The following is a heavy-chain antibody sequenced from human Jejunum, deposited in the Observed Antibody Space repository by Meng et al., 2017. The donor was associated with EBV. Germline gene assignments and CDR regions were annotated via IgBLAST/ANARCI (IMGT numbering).Heavy chain of an antibody. Sequence: QVPLVTMVVELSKPLASVSLSGKLSGSSFTNSAMNWVQQAPGQGVEWMGWINTNTENPTYAQGFTGRFVFSLDTSVSTAYLQISSLKAEDTAVYYCARVRGYSYGRPFDYWGQGTLVTVSS. V-gene: IGHV7-4-1*02. CDR3: ARVRGYSYGRPFDY. CDR1: GSSFTNSA. CDR2: INTNTENP. J-gene: IGHJ4*02. D-gene: IGHD5-18*01.